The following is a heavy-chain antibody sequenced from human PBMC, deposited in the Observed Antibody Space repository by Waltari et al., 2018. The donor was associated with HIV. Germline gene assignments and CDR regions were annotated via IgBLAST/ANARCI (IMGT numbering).Heavy chain of an antibody. D-gene: IGHD4-17*01. CDR1: GYTFTTSG. J-gene: IGHJ5*02. CDR2: ISGYNGNT. V-gene: IGHV1-18*01. Sequence: QVQLVQSGVEVKEPGASVKVSCKASGYTFTTSGISWVRQAPGQGLEWMGWISGYNGNTNYAQKFQGRVTMTTDTSTSTVYMELRSLRSDDTAVYYCARNDYGDHGNWFDPWGQGTLVTVSS. CDR3: ARNDYGDHGNWFDP.